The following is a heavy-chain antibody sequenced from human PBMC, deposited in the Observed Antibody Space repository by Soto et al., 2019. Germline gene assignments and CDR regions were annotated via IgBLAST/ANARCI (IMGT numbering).Heavy chain of an antibody. CDR3: AREDRAAAGTEIDY. CDR2: TYYRSKWYN. CDR1: GESVSSNSAA. V-gene: IGHV6-1*01. Sequence: SQALSLTCAISGESVSSNSAAWNWIRQSPSRGLEWLGRTYYRSKWYNDYAVSLKSRITINPYTSKNQFSLQLNSVTPEDTAVYYCAREDRAAAGTEIDYWGQGTLVTVTS. J-gene: IGHJ4*02. D-gene: IGHD6-13*01.